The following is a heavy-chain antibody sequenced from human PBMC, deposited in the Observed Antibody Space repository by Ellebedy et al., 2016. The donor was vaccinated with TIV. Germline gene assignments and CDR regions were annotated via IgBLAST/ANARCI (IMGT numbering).Heavy chain of an antibody. D-gene: IGHD3-10*01. CDR1: GFTFSSYA. Sequence: GESLKISCAASGFTFSSYAMSWVRQAPGKGLEWVSAISGSGGSTYYADSVKGRFTISRDNSKNTLYLQMNSLRAEDTAVYYCAKDHRGNYYGSGSYYGMDVWGQGTTVTVSS. CDR2: ISGSGGST. CDR3: AKDHRGNYYGSGSYYGMDV. J-gene: IGHJ6*02. V-gene: IGHV3-23*01.